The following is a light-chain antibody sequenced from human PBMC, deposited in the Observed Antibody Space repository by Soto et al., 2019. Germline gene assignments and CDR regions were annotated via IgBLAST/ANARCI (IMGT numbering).Light chain of an antibody. J-gene: IGLJ2*01. CDR1: SSDVGGYNY. CDR3: SSYAGSNRGV. CDR2: EVS. Sequence: QSALTQPPSASGSPGQSVTISCTGTSSDVGGYNYVSWYQQHPGKAPKLMIYEVSKRPSGVPDRFSGSKSGNTAFLTVSGLQAEDEADYYCSSYAGSNRGVFGGGTKVTVL. V-gene: IGLV2-8*01.